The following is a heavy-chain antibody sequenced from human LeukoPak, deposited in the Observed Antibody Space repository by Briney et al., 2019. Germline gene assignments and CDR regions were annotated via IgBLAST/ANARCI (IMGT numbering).Heavy chain of an antibody. D-gene: IGHD3-16*01. Sequence: PGGSLRLSCAASGFTFDDYAMHRVRQAPGKGLEWVSGITWNSDNTEYADSVKGRFTISRDNAKNSLYLQMNSLRAEDMALYYCAKGGGGRLIYYYYMDVWGKGTTVTVSS. V-gene: IGHV3-9*03. CDR2: ITWNSDNT. CDR1: GFTFDDYA. J-gene: IGHJ6*03. CDR3: AKGGGGRLIYYYYMDV.